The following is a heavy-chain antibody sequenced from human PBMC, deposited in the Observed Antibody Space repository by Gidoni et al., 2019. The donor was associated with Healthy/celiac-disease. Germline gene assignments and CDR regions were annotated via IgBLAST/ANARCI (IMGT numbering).Heavy chain of an antibody. J-gene: IGHJ5*02. Sequence: QVQLQQWGAGLLKPSETLSLTCAVYGGSFSGYYWSWIRQPPGKGLEWIGEINHSGSPNYNPSLKSRVTISVDTSKNQFSLKLSSVTAADTAVYYCARGRTVTSNWFDPWGQGTLVTVSS. CDR2: INHSGSP. V-gene: IGHV4-34*01. CDR1: GGSFSGYY. D-gene: IGHD4-17*01. CDR3: ARGRTVTSNWFDP.